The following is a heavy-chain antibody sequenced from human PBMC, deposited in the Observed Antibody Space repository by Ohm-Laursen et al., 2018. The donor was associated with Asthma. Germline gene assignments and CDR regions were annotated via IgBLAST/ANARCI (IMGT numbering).Heavy chain of an antibody. D-gene: IGHD6-13*01. CDR2: IWYDGSNK. V-gene: IGHV3-33*01. Sequence: SLRLSCAASGFTFRNHGMHWVRQAPGKGLEWVAVIWYDGSNKYYADSVKGRFTISRDNSKNTLYLQMNSLRAEDTAVYYCARDWYSSRWYKHPYASAHIDYWGQGTLVTVSS. CDR1: GFTFRNHG. CDR3: ARDWYSSRWYKHPYASAHIDY. J-gene: IGHJ4*02.